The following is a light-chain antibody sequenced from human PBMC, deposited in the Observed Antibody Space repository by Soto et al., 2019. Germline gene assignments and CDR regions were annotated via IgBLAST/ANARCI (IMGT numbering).Light chain of an antibody. CDR3: QAWDSSPGTLVV. V-gene: IGLV3-1*01. Sequence: SYELTQPPSVSVSPGQTASITCSGDKLGDKYACWYQQKPGQSPVLVIYQDSKRPSGIPERFSGSNSGNTATLTISGTQAMDEADYYCQAWDSSPGTLVVFGGGTKLTVL. J-gene: IGLJ2*01. CDR1: KLGDKY. CDR2: QDS.